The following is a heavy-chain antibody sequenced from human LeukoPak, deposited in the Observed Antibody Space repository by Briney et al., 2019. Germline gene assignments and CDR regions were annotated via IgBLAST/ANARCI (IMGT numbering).Heavy chain of an antibody. CDR3: ARHLPAYDILTGYYPMDFDY. CDR2: IYYSGST. CDR1: GGSISSSSYY. D-gene: IGHD3-9*01. Sequence: KPSETPSLTCTVSGGSISSSSYYWGWIRQPPGKGLEWIGSIYYSGSTYYNPSLKSRVTISVDTSKNQFSLKLSSVPAADTAVYYCARHLPAYDILTGYYPMDFDYWGQGTLVTVSS. V-gene: IGHV4-39*01. J-gene: IGHJ4*02.